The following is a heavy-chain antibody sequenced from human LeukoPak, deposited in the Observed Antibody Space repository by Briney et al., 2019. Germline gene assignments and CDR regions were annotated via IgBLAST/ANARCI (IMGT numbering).Heavy chain of an antibody. CDR2: IKQDGSEK. V-gene: IGHV3-7*01. CDR1: GFTFSSYW. J-gene: IGHJ4*02. CDR3: ARDRYRTYDFWSGYSGDFGY. D-gene: IGHD3-3*01. Sequence: GGSLRLSCAASGFTFSSYWMSWVRQAPGKGLEWVANIKQDGSEKYYVDSVKGRFTISRDNAKNSLYLQMNSLRAEDTAVYYCARDRYRTYDFWSGYSGDFGYWGQGTLVTVSS.